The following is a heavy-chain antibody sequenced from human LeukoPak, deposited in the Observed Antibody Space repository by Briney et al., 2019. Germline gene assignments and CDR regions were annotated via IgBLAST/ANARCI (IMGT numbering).Heavy chain of an antibody. CDR1: AFTFFSKW. CDR3: ESARWGAVLDY. J-gene: IGHJ4*02. D-gene: IGHD7-27*01. Sequence: GGSLSLYSAASAFTFFSKWMSWLRQAPGKGLEWVANIKRDGSEKYYVDSVKGRFTISRDNAKNSLYLQMNSLRAEDTAVYYCESARWGAVLDYWGQGTLVTVSS. CDR2: IKRDGSEK. V-gene: IGHV3-7*05.